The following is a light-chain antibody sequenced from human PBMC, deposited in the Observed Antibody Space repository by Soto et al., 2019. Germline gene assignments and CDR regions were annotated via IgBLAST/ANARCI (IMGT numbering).Light chain of an antibody. CDR2: DAS. CDR3: QEYNSYSGP. V-gene: IGKV1-5*01. J-gene: IGKJ1*01. CDR1: QSLGIW. Sequence: DIQMPQSPSTLSACVGYIVPITSRASQSLGIWLAWHQQKPGKAPKLLIYDASTLKSGVPSRFSGSGSGTKFTLTFSSLQPDDFASYYCQEYNSYSGPFGQGTKVDSK.